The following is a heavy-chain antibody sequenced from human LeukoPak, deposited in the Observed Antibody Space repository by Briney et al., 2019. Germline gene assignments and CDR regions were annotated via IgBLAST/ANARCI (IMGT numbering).Heavy chain of an antibody. V-gene: IGHV3-30*02. CDR1: GFTFSSYG. D-gene: IGHD4-17*01. Sequence: PGGSLRLSCAASGFTFSSYGMHWVRQAPGKGLGWVAFIRYDGSNKYYADSVKGRFTISRDNSKNTLYLQMNSLRAEDTAVYYCAKAASKRTDYGDYAFYYYMDVWGKGTTVTISS. CDR3: AKAASKRTDYGDYAFYYYMDV. J-gene: IGHJ6*03. CDR2: IRYDGSNK.